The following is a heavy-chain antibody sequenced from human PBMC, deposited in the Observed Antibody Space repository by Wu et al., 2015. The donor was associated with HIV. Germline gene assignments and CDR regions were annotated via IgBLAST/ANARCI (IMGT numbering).Heavy chain of an antibody. CDR3: ATSYYGSGSYPTFYYYYAMDV. J-gene: IGHJ6*02. Sequence: QVQLIQSGTEMRNPGASVKLSCQAANYTFSDYGISWVRQAPGQGLEWMGWMNSNNGKTGYGQKFQGRVAMTRNISTRTAYMELSGLKSEDTAVYYCATSYYGSGSYPTFYYYYAMDVWGQGTTVTVSS. D-gene: IGHD3-10*01. CDR2: MNSNNGKT. V-gene: IGHV1-8*01. CDR1: NYTFSDYG.